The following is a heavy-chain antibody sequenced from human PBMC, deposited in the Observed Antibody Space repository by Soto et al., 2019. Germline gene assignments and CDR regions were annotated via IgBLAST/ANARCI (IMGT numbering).Heavy chain of an antibody. CDR2: IYSGGIT. J-gene: IGHJ4*02. Sequence: PGGSLRLSCAASGFTVSSNYMSWVRQTPGKGLEWVSLIYSGGITYYADSVKGRFTISRGNSKNTLYLQMNGLRAEDTAVYHCARGTCSSTSCFFDYWGQGTLVTVSS. D-gene: IGHD2-2*01. CDR1: GFTVSSNY. V-gene: IGHV3-66*01. CDR3: ARGTCSSTSCFFDY.